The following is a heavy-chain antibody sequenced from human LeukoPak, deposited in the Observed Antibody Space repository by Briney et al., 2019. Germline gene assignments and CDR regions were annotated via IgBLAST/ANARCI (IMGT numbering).Heavy chain of an antibody. V-gene: IGHV4-39*01. J-gene: IGHJ4*02. Sequence: PSETLSLTCTVSGGSISSSNYYWSWIRQPPGRELEWIASINYGGTTYYNPSLKSRVTISVDTSKNQFSLRLSSVTAADTAVYLCARYVVSGSGKFYFDYWGQGSLVTVSS. D-gene: IGHD3-10*01. CDR2: INYGGTT. CDR1: GGSISSSNYY. CDR3: ARYVVSGSGKFYFDY.